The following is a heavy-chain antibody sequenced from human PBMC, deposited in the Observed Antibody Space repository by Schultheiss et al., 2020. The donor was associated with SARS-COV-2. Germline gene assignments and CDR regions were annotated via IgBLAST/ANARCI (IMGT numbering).Heavy chain of an antibody. V-gene: IGHV3-30-3*01. CDR2: ISYDGSNK. CDR3: ARGFGDYSNYEVLDY. CDR1: GFTFSSYA. D-gene: IGHD4-11*01. Sequence: GGSLRLSCAASGFTFSSYAMHWVRQAPGKGLEWVEVISYDGSNKYYADSVKGRFTISRDNSKNTLYLQMNSLRAEDTAVYYCARGFGDYSNYEVLDYWGQGTLVTVSS. J-gene: IGHJ4*02.